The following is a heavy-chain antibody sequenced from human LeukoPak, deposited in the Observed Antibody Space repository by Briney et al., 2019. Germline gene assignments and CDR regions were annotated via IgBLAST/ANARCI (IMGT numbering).Heavy chain of an antibody. J-gene: IGHJ4*02. CDR3: ARADSSGWYGDF. CDR2: IKQDGSEK. CDR1: GFTFSSYW. D-gene: IGHD6-19*01. Sequence: GGSLRLSCAASGFTFSSYWMSWVRQAPGKGLEWLANIKQDGSEKHYVDSVKGRFTISRDNAKNSLYLQMNSLRAEDTAVYYCARADSSGWYGDFWGQGTLVTVPS. V-gene: IGHV3-7*01.